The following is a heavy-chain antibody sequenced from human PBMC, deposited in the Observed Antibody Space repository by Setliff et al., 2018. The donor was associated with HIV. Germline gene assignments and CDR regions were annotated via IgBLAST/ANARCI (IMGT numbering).Heavy chain of an antibody. Sequence: PSETLSLTCSVSGGLISSSSYYWGWIRQPPGKGLEWIGSIYYSGSTYYNPSLKSRVTMSVDTSKNQFSLKLNSVTAADTAVYFCARAPGYSYSFYFDSWGQGTLVTVSS. J-gene: IGHJ4*02. CDR1: GGLISSSSYY. CDR2: IYYSGST. V-gene: IGHV4-39*07. CDR3: ARAPGYSYSFYFDS. D-gene: IGHD5-18*01.